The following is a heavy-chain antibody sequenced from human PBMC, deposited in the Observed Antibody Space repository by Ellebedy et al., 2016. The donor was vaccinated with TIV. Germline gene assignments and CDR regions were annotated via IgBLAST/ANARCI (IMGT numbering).Heavy chain of an antibody. CDR2: INPSGGST. J-gene: IGHJ4*02. Sequence: AASVKVSCKVFGYTLTELSIHWVRQAPGQGLEWMGIINPSGGSTRYAQKLQGRVTMTRDTSTSTVYMDLSSLRSEDTAVYYCARDRGGVGATNGFDYWGQGTLVTVSS. V-gene: IGHV1-46*04. D-gene: IGHD1-26*01. CDR3: ARDRGGVGATNGFDY. CDR1: GYTLTELS.